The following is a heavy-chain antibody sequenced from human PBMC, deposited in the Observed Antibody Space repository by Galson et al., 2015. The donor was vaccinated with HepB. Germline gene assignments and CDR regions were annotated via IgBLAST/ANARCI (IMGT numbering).Heavy chain of an antibody. Sequence: SVKVSCKASGYTFTSYYIHWVRQAPGQGLEWMGRINPNTGGTSYAQKFQGRLNMTRETSISTAYMEVSRLRSDDTAVYYCAILPGIAMSGLAYWGQGTLVTVSS. D-gene: IGHD6-19*01. CDR3: AILPGIAMSGLAY. CDR1: GYTFTSYY. V-gene: IGHV1-2*06. J-gene: IGHJ4*02. CDR2: INPNTGGT.